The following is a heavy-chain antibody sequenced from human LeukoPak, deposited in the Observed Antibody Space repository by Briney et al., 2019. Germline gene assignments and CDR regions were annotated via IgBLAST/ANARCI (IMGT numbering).Heavy chain of an antibody. J-gene: IGHJ4*02. CDR1: GFTVSSNY. Sequence: PGGSLRLSCAASGFTVSSNYMSWVRQAPGKGLEWVSVIYSGGRTYYADSVKGRFTISRDNSKNTLYLQMNSLRAEDTAVYYCARDELGRFDYWGQGTLVTVSS. D-gene: IGHD7-27*01. CDR3: ARDELGRFDY. CDR2: IYSGGRT. V-gene: IGHV3-53*01.